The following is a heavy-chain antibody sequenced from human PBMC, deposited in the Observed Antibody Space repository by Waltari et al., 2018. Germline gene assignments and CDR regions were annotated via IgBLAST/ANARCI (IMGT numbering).Heavy chain of an antibody. D-gene: IGHD2-2*01. CDR2: INHSGST. J-gene: IGHJ4*02. CDR3: ARDQLLLQGPDY. V-gene: IGHV4-34*01. CDR1: GGSLSGYY. Sequence: QVQLQQWGAGLLKPSETLSLTCAVYGGSLSGYYWSWIRQPPGKGLEWIGEINHSGSTNYNPSLKSRVTISVDTSKNQFSLKLSSVTAADTAVYYCARDQLLLQGPDYWGQGTLVTVSS.